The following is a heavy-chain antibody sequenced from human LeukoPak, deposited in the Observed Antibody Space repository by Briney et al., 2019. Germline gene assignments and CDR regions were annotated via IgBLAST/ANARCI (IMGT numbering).Heavy chain of an antibody. Sequence: GGSLRLSCAASGFTFDDYGMSWVRHAPGKGLEWVSGINWNGGSTGYADSVKGRFTISRDNAKNSLYLQMNSLRAEDTALYYCARGAYSSSWGDAFDIWGQGTMVTVSS. J-gene: IGHJ3*02. CDR2: INWNGGST. CDR3: ARGAYSSSWGDAFDI. CDR1: GFTFDDYG. V-gene: IGHV3-20*04. D-gene: IGHD6-13*01.